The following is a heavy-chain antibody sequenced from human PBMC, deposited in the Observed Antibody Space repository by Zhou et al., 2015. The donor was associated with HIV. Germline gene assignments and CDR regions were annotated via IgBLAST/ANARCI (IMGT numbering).Heavy chain of an antibody. J-gene: IGHJ3*02. CDR1: GYIFTSYG. D-gene: IGHD3-3*01. V-gene: IGHV1-18*01. CDR2: ISSYNGNT. CDR3: ARGQNVLRFLEWSGDAFDI. Sequence: QVQLVQSGAEVKKPGASVKVSCKASGYIFTSYGISWVRQAPGQGLEWMGWISSYNGNTNYAQKLQGRVSMTTDTSTSTVYMELRSLISDDTAVYYCARGQNVLRFLEWSGDAFDIWGQGTLVTVSS.